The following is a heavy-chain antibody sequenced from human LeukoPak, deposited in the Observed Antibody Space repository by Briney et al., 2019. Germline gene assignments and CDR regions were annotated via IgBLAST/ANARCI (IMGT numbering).Heavy chain of an antibody. J-gene: IGHJ4*02. CDR1: GPTFSSYG. CDR3: AKDHYDYGASKGSFDY. D-gene: IGHD4-17*01. V-gene: IGHV3-30*02. Sequence: GGSLRLSCAASGPTFSSYGMHWVRQAPGKRLEWVAFIRYDGGDKYYADSVKGRFTISRDNSKNTLYLQMNSLRAQDTAVYYCAKDHYDYGASKGSFDYWGQGTLVTVSS. CDR2: IRYDGGDK.